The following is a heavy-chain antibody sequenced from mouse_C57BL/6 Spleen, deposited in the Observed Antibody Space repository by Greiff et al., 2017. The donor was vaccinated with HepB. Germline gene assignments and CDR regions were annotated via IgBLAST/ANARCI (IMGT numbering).Heavy chain of an antibody. V-gene: IGHV5-6*01. CDR2: ISSGGSYT. D-gene: IGHD2-4*01. CDR1: GFTFSSYG. CDR3: ARQVDDYAYFDY. J-gene: IGHJ2*01. Sequence: EVQGVESGGDLVKPGGSLKLSCAASGFTFSSYGMSWVRQTPDKRLEWVATISSGGSYTYYPDSVKGRFTISRDNAKNTLYLQMSSLKSEDTAMYYCARQVDDYAYFDYWGQGTTLTVSS.